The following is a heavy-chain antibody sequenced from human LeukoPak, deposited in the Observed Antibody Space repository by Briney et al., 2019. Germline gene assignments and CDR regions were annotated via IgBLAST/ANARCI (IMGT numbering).Heavy chain of an antibody. CDR1: GGSISSSSYY. V-gene: IGHV4-39*01. J-gene: IGHJ5*02. D-gene: IGHD2-15*01. Sequence: PSETLSLTCSVSGGSISSSSYYWGWIRQPPGKGLEWIASMYYTGNTYYNPSLKSRVTLSVDTSKNQFSLKLSSVTASDTAVYHCATQQCNGGSCYSRAIWFDPWGQGTLVTVSS. CDR3: ATQQCNGGSCYSRAIWFDP. CDR2: MYYTGNT.